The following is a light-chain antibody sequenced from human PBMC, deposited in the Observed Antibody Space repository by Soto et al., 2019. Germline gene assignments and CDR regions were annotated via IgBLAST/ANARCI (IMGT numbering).Light chain of an antibody. CDR2: KAS. CDR3: QQYNSYPWT. Sequence: DIQMTQSPSTLSASVGDRVTITCRASQSISSWLAWYQQNPGKAPKLLIYKASSLESGVPSRFSGSGSGTEFTVTISSRQPDDFATYYCQQYNSYPWTFGQGTKVEIK. V-gene: IGKV1-5*03. J-gene: IGKJ1*01. CDR1: QSISSW.